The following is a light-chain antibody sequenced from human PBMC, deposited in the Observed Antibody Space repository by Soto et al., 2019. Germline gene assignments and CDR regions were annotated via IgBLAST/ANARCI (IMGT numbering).Light chain of an antibody. CDR1: QSVRNY. Sequence: EIVLTQSPATLSLSPGDRATLSCRASQSVRNYLAWYQQQPGQAPRLLIYDTSNRATGIPGRFSGSGSGTDFTLTISSLEPEDFAVYYCQQRSNWPWTFGQGTKVEIK. V-gene: IGKV3-11*01. J-gene: IGKJ1*01. CDR3: QQRSNWPWT. CDR2: DTS.